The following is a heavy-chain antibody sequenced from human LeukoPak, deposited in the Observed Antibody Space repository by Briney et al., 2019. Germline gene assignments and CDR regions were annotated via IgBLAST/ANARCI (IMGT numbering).Heavy chain of an antibody. Sequence: PSETLSLTCTVSGGSISSYYWSWIRQPPGKGLEWIGYIYYSGSTNYNPSLKSRVTISVDTSKNQFSLKLSSVTAADTAVYYCTRANLGYCSGGSCYDESFDYWGQGTLVTVSS. CDR2: IYYSGST. J-gene: IGHJ4*02. D-gene: IGHD2-15*01. V-gene: IGHV4-59*01. CDR1: GGSISSYY. CDR3: TRANLGYCSGGSCYDESFDY.